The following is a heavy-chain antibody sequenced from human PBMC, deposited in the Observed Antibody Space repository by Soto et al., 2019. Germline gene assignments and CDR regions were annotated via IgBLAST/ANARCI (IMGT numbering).Heavy chain of an antibody. V-gene: IGHV3-23*01. Sequence: GGSLRLSCAASGFTCSSYAVRWVRQAPVKGLEWVSAISGSGGSTYYADSVKGRFTISRDNSKNTLYLQMNSLRAEDTAVYYCAKINRGYSYANYWGQGTLVTVSS. CDR3: AKINRGYSYANY. CDR1: GFTCSSYA. D-gene: IGHD5-18*01. CDR2: ISGSGGST. J-gene: IGHJ4*02.